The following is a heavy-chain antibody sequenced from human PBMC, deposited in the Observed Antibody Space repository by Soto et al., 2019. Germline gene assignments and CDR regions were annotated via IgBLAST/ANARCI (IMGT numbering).Heavy chain of an antibody. CDR2: INGDGTTT. Sequence: EVQLVESGGGLIQPGESLRLSCAASGFPFGPFYMHWVRQAPGKGLEWVSHINGDGTTTVHADSVKGRFTISRDNAKNTLYLQMTSLRAEDTAVYYCARDRGYPDSFDIWGQGTMVTVSS. D-gene: IGHD2-2*01. CDR3: ARDRGYPDSFDI. CDR1: GFPFGPFY. J-gene: IGHJ3*02. V-gene: IGHV3-74*01.